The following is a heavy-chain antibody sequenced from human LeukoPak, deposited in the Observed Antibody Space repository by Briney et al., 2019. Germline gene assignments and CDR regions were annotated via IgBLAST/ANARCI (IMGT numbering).Heavy chain of an antibody. CDR3: VSAYGGLLDY. CDR2: ISANGDTI. D-gene: IGHD3-16*01. V-gene: IGHV3-48*03. CDR1: GFTFNTSE. J-gene: IGHJ4*02. Sequence: PGGSLRLSCAASGFTFNTSEMNWVRQAPGKGLEWISYISANGDTIYCADSVRGRFTISRENAKNSLSLLMNSLRVEDTALYYCVSAYGGLLDYWGQGSLVTVSS.